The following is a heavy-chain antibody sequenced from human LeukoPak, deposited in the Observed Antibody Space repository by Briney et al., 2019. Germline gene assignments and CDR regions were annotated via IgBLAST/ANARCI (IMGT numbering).Heavy chain of an antibody. J-gene: IGHJ4*02. V-gene: IGHV3-73*01. CDR2: IRTKANNYAT. CDR1: GFTFSGSA. CDR3: PNPPHDYGSHFDY. Sequence: PGGSLRLSCAASGFTFSGSAMHWVRQASGKGLEWVARIRTKANNYATAYAASVKGRFTISRDDSKNMVYLQMNSLKTEDTAVYYSPNPPHDYGSHFDYWGQGTLVTASS. D-gene: IGHD4-17*01.